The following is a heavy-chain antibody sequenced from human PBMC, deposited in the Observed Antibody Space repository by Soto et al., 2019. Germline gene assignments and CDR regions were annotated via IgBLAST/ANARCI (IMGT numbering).Heavy chain of an antibody. J-gene: IGHJ4*02. CDR1: GGTFSNYY. D-gene: IGHD1-20*01. Sequence: QVQLVQSGAEVKKPGSSMKVSCKTSGGTFSNYYISWVRQAPGQGLEWMGDIIPMFDTPKYAQKFQGRVTITADESTSAAYMELSSLRAEDTAGYYCARGYSTGYFDYWGQGTLITVSS. CDR2: IIPMFDTP. CDR3: ARGYSTGYFDY. V-gene: IGHV1-69*01.